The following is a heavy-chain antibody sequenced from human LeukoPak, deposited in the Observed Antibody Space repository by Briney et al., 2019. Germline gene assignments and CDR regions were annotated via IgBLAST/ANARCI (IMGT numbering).Heavy chain of an antibody. V-gene: IGHV3-30*04. Sequence: PGGSLRLSCAAAGFTFSSYPMHWVRQAPGKGLEWVAVISYDGSSRYSADSVKGRFTISRDNSKNTQYLQMNSLRADDTAVYYCVRVGEAMTTTGGSFDYWGQGTLVTVSS. CDR3: VRVGEAMTTTGGSFDY. D-gene: IGHD5-24*01. J-gene: IGHJ4*02. CDR1: GFTFSSYP. CDR2: ISYDGSSR.